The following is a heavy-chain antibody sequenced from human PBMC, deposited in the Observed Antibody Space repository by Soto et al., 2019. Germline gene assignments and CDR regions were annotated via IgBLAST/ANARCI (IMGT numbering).Heavy chain of an antibody. V-gene: IGHV1-18*04. CDR2: ISAYNGNT. D-gene: IGHD3-22*01. J-gene: IGHJ4*02. CDR1: GYTFTSYG. CDR3: ARDHGEGYYDSSGFDY. Sequence: QVQLVQSGAEVRKPGASVKVSCKASGYTFTSYGISWVRQAPGQGLEWMGWISAYNGNTNYAQKLQVRVTMTTDTSTSTAYMELRSLRSDDTAVYYCARDHGEGYYDSSGFDYWGQGTLVTVSS.